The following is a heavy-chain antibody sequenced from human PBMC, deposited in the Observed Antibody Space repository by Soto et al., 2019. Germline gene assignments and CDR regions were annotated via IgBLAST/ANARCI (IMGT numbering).Heavy chain of an antibody. CDR2: IYDSGST. D-gene: IGHD6-19*01. J-gene: IGHJ4*02. CDR3: ASQATGWYPDY. Sequence: QVELQESGPGLVKPSQTLSLTCTVSGGSISSGGYYWSWVRQHPGKGLEWIGYIYDSGSTYYNPSLMRGVTIPVATSKNQFSLKLTSVTAADTAVYYCASQATGWYPDYWGQGTLVTVSS. V-gene: IGHV4-31*03. CDR1: GGSISSGGYY.